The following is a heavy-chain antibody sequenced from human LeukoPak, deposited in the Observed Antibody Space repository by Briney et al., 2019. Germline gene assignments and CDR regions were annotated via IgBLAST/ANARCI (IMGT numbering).Heavy chain of an antibody. CDR3: ARGGRYILFDY. CDR2: ISSSGSTI. D-gene: IGHD5-18*01. CDR1: GFTFSSYS. V-gene: IGHV3-21*04. Sequence: GGSLRLSCAASGFTFSSYSMNWVRQAPGKGLEWVSSISSSGSTIYYADSVKGRFTISRDNAKNSLYLQMNSLRAEDTAVYYCARGGRYILFDYWGQGTLVTVSS. J-gene: IGHJ4*02.